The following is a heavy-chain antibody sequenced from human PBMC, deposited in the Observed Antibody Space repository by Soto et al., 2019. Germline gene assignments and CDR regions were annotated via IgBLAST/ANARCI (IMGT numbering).Heavy chain of an antibody. Sequence: QGHLVQSGPEVKKPGASVTVSCKASGYGFCTYGITWVRQAPGQGLEWRGWVSAYTHNPNYAQKLQGRVTMTTDTSSTTTYMDLGGLTSDDTAIYFCGRGPAWGQGTLVIVS. CDR1: GYGFCTYG. CDR2: VSAYTHNP. V-gene: IGHV1-18*01. J-gene: IGHJ4*02. CDR3: GRGPA.